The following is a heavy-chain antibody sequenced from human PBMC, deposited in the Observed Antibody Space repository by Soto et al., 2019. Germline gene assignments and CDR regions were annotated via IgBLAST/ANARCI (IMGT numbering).Heavy chain of an antibody. V-gene: IGHV1-18*04. CDR1: GYTFTGIG. Sequence: QVQLVQSGAEVKKPGASVKVSCKAAGYTFTGIGFSWVRQAPGQGLEWMGWSSGYNDKTDYAQKFQGRVTVTKDTATGKAYMELRSLRSDDTAVYYCAGAASSAGSIFDYGGQGTLVTVSS. J-gene: IGHJ4*02. CDR2: SSGYNDKT. CDR3: AGAASSAGSIFDY. D-gene: IGHD3-10*01.